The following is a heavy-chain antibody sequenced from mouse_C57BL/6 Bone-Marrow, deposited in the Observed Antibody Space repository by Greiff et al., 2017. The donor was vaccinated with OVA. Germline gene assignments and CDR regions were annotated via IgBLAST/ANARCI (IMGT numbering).Heavy chain of an antibody. Sequence: VQLQQSGAELVRPGSSVKLSCKASGYTFTSYWMHWVKQRPIQGLEWIGNIDPSDSETHYNQKFKDKATLTVDKSSSTAYMQLSSLTSEDSAVYYCARSIYYGNYEAMDYWGQGTSVTVSS. CDR1: GYTFTSYW. CDR3: ARSIYYGNYEAMDY. D-gene: IGHD2-1*01. V-gene: IGHV1-52*01. CDR2: IDPSDSET. J-gene: IGHJ4*01.